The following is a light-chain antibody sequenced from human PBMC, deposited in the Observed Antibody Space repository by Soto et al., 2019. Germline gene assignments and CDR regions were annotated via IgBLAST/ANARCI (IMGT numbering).Light chain of an antibody. Sequence: EIVMTQSPATLSVSPGERATLSCRASQSVSSNLAWYQQKSGQAARLLIYGASTRATGIPARFSGSGSGTEFTLTISSLQSEDFAVYYCQQYNNWLRGTFGQGTKVEIK. J-gene: IGKJ1*01. CDR2: GAS. CDR3: QQYNNWLRGT. CDR1: QSVSSN. V-gene: IGKV3-15*01.